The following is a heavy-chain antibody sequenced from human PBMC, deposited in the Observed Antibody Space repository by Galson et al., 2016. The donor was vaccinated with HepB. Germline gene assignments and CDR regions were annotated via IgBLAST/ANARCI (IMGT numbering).Heavy chain of an antibody. J-gene: IGHJ3*02. CDR2: INPSGGST. CDR1: GYTFTSYY. CDR3: ARDQTPVVQAVDS. V-gene: IGHV1-46*01. D-gene: IGHD2-15*01. Sequence: SVKVSCKASGYTFTSYYMHWVRQAPGKGLEWMGIINPSGGSTSYAQKFQGRVTMPRDKSTSTVYMELSSLRSEDAAVYYCARDQTPVVQAVDSWGQGTMVTVSS.